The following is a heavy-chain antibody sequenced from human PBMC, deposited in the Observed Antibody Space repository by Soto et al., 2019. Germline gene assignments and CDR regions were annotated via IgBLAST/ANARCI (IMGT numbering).Heavy chain of an antibody. CDR3: ATIRLGGFDP. J-gene: IGHJ5*02. Sequence: RPAPGKRXEWLSAIRGSGGSPXXADSVKGRFPISSDHSKSTLYLQINSLKAEDTAVYYFATIRLGGFDPWAQGTLVTVSS. CDR2: IRGSGGSP. D-gene: IGHD2-2*02. V-gene: IGHV3-23*01.